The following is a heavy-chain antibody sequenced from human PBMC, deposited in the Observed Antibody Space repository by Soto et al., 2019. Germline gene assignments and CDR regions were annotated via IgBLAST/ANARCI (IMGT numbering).Heavy chain of an antibody. V-gene: IGHV3-48*01. CDR1: AFRISSSQ. D-gene: IGHD3-22*01. J-gene: IGHJ4*02. Sequence: GGSPRPSGAASAFRISSSQMNLVRQAPEKGPECTSYISNSSVTAPDEDSLKGRFTISRDNSKNRLCLQMRSLRAEDTDMYYCAKDAPYYYDSSGYYGPFDYRGQGTLVTVSS. CDR2: ISNSSVTA. CDR3: AKDAPYYYDSSGYYGPFDY.